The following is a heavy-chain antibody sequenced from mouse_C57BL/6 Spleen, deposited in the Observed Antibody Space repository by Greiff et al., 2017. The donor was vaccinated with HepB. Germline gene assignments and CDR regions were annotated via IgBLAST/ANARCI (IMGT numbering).Heavy chain of an antibody. J-gene: IGHJ4*01. V-gene: IGHV1-82*01. Sequence: QVQLQQSGPELVKPGASVKISCKASGYAFSSSWMNWVKQRPGKGLEWIGRIYPGDGDTNYNGKFKGKATLTADKSSSTAYMQLSSLTSEDSAVYFCAREGALYYGSDMDHWGQGTSVTVSS. D-gene: IGHD1-1*01. CDR3: AREGALYYGSDMDH. CDR2: IYPGDGDT. CDR1: GYAFSSSW.